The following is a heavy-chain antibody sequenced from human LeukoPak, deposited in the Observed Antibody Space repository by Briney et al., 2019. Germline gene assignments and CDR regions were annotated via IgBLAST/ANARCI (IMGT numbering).Heavy chain of an antibody. CDR3: ARAYYDSRDDAFDI. CDR2: INPSGGST. V-gene: IGHV1-46*02. Sequence: GASVKVSCKTSGYTFNTYAISWVRQAPGQGLEWMGIINPSGGSTSYAQEFQGRVTMTRDTSTSTVYMELSSLRSEDTAVYYCARAYYDSRDDAFDIWGQGTMVTVSS. D-gene: IGHD3-22*01. CDR1: GYTFNTYA. J-gene: IGHJ3*02.